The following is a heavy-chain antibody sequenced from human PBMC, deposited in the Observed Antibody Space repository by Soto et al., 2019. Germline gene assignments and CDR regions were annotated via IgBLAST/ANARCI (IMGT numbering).Heavy chain of an antibody. CDR2: FSAYNDNT. Sequence: QVQLVQSGAEVKKPGASVKVSCKASGYIFTSYGISWVRQAPGQGLEWMGWFSAYNDNTNYAQKLQGRVTMTTDTSTNTAYMELRSLRSDDTAVYYCARDRSYYDRRCWGYWGQGTLVTVSS. CDR1: GYIFTSYG. CDR3: ARDRSYYDRRCWGY. J-gene: IGHJ4*02. D-gene: IGHD3-22*01. V-gene: IGHV1-18*01.